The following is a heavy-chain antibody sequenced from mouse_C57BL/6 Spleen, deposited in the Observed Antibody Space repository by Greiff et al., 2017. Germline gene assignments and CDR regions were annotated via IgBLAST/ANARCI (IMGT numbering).Heavy chain of an antibody. D-gene: IGHD2-2*01. CDR3: ASGYDLDY. Sequence: EVQRVESGPGLVKPSQSLSLTCSVTGYSITSGYYWNWIRQFPGNKLEWMGYISYDGSNNYNPSLKNRISITRDTSKNQFFLKLNSVTTEDTATYYCASGYDLDYWGQGTTLTVSS. V-gene: IGHV3-6*01. J-gene: IGHJ2*01. CDR2: ISYDGSN. CDR1: GYSITSGYY.